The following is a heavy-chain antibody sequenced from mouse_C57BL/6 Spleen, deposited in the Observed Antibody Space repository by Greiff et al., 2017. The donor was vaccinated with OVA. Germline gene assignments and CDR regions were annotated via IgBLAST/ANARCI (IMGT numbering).Heavy chain of an antibody. Sequence: EVQRVESGGGLVKPGGSLKLSCAASGFTFSSYAMSWVRQTPEKRLEWVATISDGGSYTYYPDNVKGRFTISRDNAKNNLYLQMSHLKSEDTAMYYCARDQITTAFDYWGQGTTLTVSS. CDR3: ARDQITTAFDY. D-gene: IGHD1-2*01. CDR1: GFTFSSYA. CDR2: ISDGGSYT. J-gene: IGHJ2*01. V-gene: IGHV5-4*01.